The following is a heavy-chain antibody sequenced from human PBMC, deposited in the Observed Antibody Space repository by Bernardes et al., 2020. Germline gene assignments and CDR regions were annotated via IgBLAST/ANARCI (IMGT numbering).Heavy chain of an antibody. Sequence: GGSLRLSCAASGFTFSSYSMNWVRQAPGKGLEWVSSISSSSSYIYYADSVKGRFTISRDNAKNSLYLQMNSLRAEDTAVYYCAREGGIVVVPAAMDYWGQGTLVTVSS. CDR2: ISSSSSYI. D-gene: IGHD2-2*01. J-gene: IGHJ4*02. V-gene: IGHV3-21*01. CDR3: AREGGIVVVPAAMDY. CDR1: GFTFSSYS.